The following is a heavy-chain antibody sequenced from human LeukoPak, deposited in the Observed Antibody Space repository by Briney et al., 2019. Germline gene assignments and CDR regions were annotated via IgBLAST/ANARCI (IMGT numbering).Heavy chain of an antibody. V-gene: IGHV1-8*03. J-gene: IGHJ6*03. CDR2: MNPNSGNT. CDR3: ARRGVGDYDFWSGYYTGYYYYYMDV. CDR1: GYTFTSYD. D-gene: IGHD3-3*01. Sequence: ASVKVSCKASGYTFTSYDINWVRQATGQGLEWMGWMNPNSGNTGYAQKFQGRVTITRNTSISTAYMELSSLRSEDTAVYYCARRGVGDYDFWSGYYTGYYYYYMDVWGKGTTVTVSS.